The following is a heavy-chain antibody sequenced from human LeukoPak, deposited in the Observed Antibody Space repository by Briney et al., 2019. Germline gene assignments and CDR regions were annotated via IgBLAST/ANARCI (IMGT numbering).Heavy chain of an antibody. CDR2: INPNDGDT. CDR1: GYTFTDYY. V-gene: IGHV1-2*02. J-gene: IGHJ4*02. D-gene: IGHD2-2*01. CDR3: ARANSLYCSSSTCLFDY. Sequence: ASVKVSCKASGYTFTDYYMHWVRQAPGQGVEWMGWINPNDGDTNYAQKFQGRVTMTRDTSISTAHMEVSRLRSDDTAVYYCARANSLYCSSSTCLFDYWGQGTLVTVSS.